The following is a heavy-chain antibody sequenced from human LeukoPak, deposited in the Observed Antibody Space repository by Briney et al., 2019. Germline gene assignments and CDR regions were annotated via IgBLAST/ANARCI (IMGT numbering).Heavy chain of an antibody. D-gene: IGHD4-17*01. CDR3: ARESPTNNGDLDY. Sequence: PGGSLRLSCAASGFTFSTYSMNWVRQAPGKGLEWVSSISSSGSNMYYAESVKGRFTISRDNAKNSLYLQMDSLRAEDTAVCYCARESPTNNGDLDYWGQGTLVTVSS. V-gene: IGHV3-21*01. CDR2: ISSSGSNM. CDR1: GFTFSTYS. J-gene: IGHJ4*02.